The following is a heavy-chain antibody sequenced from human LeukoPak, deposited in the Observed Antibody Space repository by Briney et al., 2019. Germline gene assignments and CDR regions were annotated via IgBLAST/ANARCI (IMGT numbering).Heavy chain of an antibody. CDR1: GGSISSGGHY. CDR2: IYYSGST. J-gene: IGHJ4*02. V-gene: IGHV4-31*03. Sequence: SGTLSLTCTVSGGSISSGGHYWSWIRQHPGKGLEWIGYIYYSGSTYYNPSLKSRVTISVDTSKNQFSLKLSSVTAADTAVYYCARGGYSYGYVLGRVEYYFDYWGQGTLVTASS. D-gene: IGHD5-18*01. CDR3: ARGGYSYGYVLGRVEYYFDY.